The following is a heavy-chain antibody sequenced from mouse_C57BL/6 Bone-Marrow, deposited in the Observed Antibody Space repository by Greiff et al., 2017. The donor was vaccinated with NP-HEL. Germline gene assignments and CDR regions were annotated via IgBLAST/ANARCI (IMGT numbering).Heavy chain of an antibody. V-gene: IGHV1-56*01. CDR2: IFPGRGSP. CDR3: ARGDYGVAY. Sequence: VQLQQSGPELVRPGASVKISCKAPGYTFTSHWMPWVRQRPGPCLAWIGEIFPGRGSPSYIEKCKVKATLTGDTASSTAYMQLSSLKSEDAAVYFCARGDYGVAYWGQGTLVTVSA. D-gene: IGHD2-4*01. CDR1: GYTFTSHW. J-gene: IGHJ3*01.